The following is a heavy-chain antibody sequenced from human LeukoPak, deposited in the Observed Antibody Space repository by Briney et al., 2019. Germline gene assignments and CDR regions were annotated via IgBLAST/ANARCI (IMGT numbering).Heavy chain of an antibody. D-gene: IGHD6-13*01. CDR1: GFTFDDYA. CDR2: ISWNSGSI. J-gene: IGHJ4*02. Sequence: PGRSLRLSCAASGFTFDDYAMHWVRQAPGKGLDWVSGISWNSGSIGYADSVKGRFTISRDNAKNSLYLQMNSLRAEDMALYYCAKGLGSSSWFSFDYWGQGTLVTVSS. CDR3: AKGLGSSSWFSFDY. V-gene: IGHV3-9*03.